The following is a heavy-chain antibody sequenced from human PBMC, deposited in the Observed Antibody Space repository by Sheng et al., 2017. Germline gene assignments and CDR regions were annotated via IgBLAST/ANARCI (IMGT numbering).Heavy chain of an antibody. CDR3: ARTFTLTNFYFDF. CDR2: INPNTGVT. J-gene: IGHJ4*02. V-gene: IGHV1-2*02. Sequence: QVQLVQSGAEVKKPGASVKVSCKASGYTFTDYYIHWVRQAPGQGLEWMGWINPNTGVTNYXQVFQGRVTVTSDTSIKTAYMELSRLTYDDTAVYFCARTFTLTNFYFDFWGQGAWSP. CDR1: GYTFTDYY.